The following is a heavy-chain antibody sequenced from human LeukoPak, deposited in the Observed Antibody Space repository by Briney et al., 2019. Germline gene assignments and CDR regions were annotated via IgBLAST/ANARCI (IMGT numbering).Heavy chain of an antibody. D-gene: IGHD1-26*01. CDR3: ARENSGSYGASYFDY. CDR2: IYYSGST. Sequence: SETLSLACTVSGGSISSYYWSWIRQPPGKGLEWIGYIYYSGSTNYNPSLKSRVTISVDTSKNQFSLKLSSVTAADTAVYYCARENSGSYGASYFDYWGQGTLVTVSS. J-gene: IGHJ4*02. V-gene: IGHV4-59*01. CDR1: GGSISSYY.